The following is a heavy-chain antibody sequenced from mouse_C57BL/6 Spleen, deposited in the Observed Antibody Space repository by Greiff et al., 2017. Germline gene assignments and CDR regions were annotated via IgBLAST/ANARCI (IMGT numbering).Heavy chain of an antibody. Sequence: VQLQQSGPELVKPGASVKLSCKASGYTFTDYYMNWVKQSHGKSLEWIGDINPNNGGTSYNQKFKGKATLTVDKSSSTAYMERRSLTSEDSAVYYWERHGGYAMDYWGQGTSVTVSS. D-gene: IGHD1-2*01. CDR3: ERHGGYAMDY. J-gene: IGHJ4*01. CDR1: GYTFTDYY. V-gene: IGHV1-26*01. CDR2: INPNNGGT.